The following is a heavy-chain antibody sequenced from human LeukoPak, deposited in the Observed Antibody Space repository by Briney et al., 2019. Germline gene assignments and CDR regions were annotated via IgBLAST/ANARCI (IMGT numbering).Heavy chain of an antibody. CDR3: ARILGYCSGGSCYLIDNNWFDP. CDR2: INPNSGGT. CDR1: GYTFTGYY. V-gene: IGHV1-2*02. J-gene: IGHJ5*02. Sequence: ASVKVSCKASGYTFTGYYMHWVRQAPGQGLEWMGWINPNSGGTNYAQKFQGRVTMTGDTSISTAYMELSRLRSDDTAVYYCARILGYCSGGSCYLIDNNWFDPWGQGTLVTVSS. D-gene: IGHD2-15*01.